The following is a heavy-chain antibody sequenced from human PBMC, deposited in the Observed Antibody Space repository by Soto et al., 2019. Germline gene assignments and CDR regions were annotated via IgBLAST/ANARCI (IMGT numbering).Heavy chain of an antibody. Sequence: GGSLRLSCAASGFTFSSYAMSWVRQAPGKGLEWVSAISGSGGSTYYADSVKGRFTISRDNSKNTLYLQMNSLRAEDTAVYYCAKARYHDSIPYYGMDVWGQGNTVTLSS. J-gene: IGHJ6*02. CDR1: GFTFSSYA. V-gene: IGHV3-23*01. CDR2: ISGSGGST. D-gene: IGHD3-22*01. CDR3: AKARYHDSIPYYGMDV.